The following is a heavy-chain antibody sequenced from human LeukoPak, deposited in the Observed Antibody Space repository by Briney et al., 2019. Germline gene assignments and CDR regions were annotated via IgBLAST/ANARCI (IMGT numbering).Heavy chain of an antibody. CDR3: ARDLGYYDSSGYGPYAFDI. D-gene: IGHD3-22*01. J-gene: IGHJ3*02. Sequence: GASVKVSCKASGGTFSSYAISWVRQAPGQGLEWMGGIIPIFGTANYAQKFQGRVTITTDESTSTAYMELSSPRSEDTAVYYCARDLGYYDSSGYGPYAFDIWGQGTMVTVSS. CDR2: IIPIFGTA. V-gene: IGHV1-69*05. CDR1: GGTFSSYA.